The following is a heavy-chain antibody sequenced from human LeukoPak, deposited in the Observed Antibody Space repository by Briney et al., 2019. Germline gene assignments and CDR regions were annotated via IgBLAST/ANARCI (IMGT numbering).Heavy chain of an antibody. CDR1: GFTFSSYW. CDR2: INPGGSSI. CDR3: ARSNQADDY. D-gene: IGHD1-14*01. J-gene: IGHJ4*02. Sequence: GGSLRLSCAASGFTFSSYWMHWVRQVPGKGLVWVARINPGGSSITYADSVKGRFTIPRDNAKNTLYLQMDSLRAEDTGVYYCARSNQADDYWGQGTLVTVSS. V-gene: IGHV3-74*01.